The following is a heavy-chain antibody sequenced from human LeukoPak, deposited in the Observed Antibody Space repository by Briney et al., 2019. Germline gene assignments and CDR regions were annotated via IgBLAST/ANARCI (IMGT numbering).Heavy chain of an antibody. CDR2: IYSGGST. Sequence: GGSLRLSCAASGFTVSSNYMSWVRQAPGKGLEWVSVIYSGGSTYYADSVKGRFTISRDNSKNTLYLQMNSLGAEDTAVYYCARVDYGDYAPSFDYWGQGTLVTVSS. V-gene: IGHV3-66*01. J-gene: IGHJ4*02. CDR3: ARVDYGDYAPSFDY. CDR1: GFTVSSNY. D-gene: IGHD4-17*01.